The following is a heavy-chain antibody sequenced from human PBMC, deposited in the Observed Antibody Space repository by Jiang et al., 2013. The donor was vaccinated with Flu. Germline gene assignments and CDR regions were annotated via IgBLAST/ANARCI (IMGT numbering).Heavy chain of an antibody. CDR3: TSIAVRAGGY. CDR1: GFTFSTYS. V-gene: IGHV3-48*01. D-gene: IGHD6-6*01. Sequence: VQLVESGGDLVQPGGSLRLSCAASGFTFSTYSMNWVRQAPGKGLEWVSYISSRSGTIYYADSVKGRFTISRDNAKNSLYLQMNSLRAEDTATYYCTSIAVRAGGYWGQGTLVT. CDR2: ISSRSGTI. J-gene: IGHJ4*02.